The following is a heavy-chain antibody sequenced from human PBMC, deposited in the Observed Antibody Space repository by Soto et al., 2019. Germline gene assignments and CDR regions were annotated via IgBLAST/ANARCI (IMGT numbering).Heavy chain of an antibody. CDR3: ARGIRSFIAAAASYYYYYMDV. CDR1: GGSFSGYY. J-gene: IGHJ6*03. V-gene: IGHV4-34*01. Sequence: SETLSLTCAVYGGSFSGYYWSWIRQPPGKGLEWIGEINHSGSTNYNPSLKSRVTISVDTSKNQFSLKLSSVTAADTAVYYCARGIRSFIAAAASYYYYYMDVWGKGTTVTVSS. D-gene: IGHD6-13*01. CDR2: INHSGST.